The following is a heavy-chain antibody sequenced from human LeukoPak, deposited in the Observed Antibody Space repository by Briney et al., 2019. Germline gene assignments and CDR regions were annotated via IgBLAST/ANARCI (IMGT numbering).Heavy chain of an antibody. D-gene: IGHD6-13*01. CDR2: IVPIFGTA. V-gene: IGHV1-69*06. CDR1: GGTFSSYA. CDR3: ARGPYSSSWSNFDY. J-gene: IGHJ4*02. Sequence: SVKVSCKASGGTFSSYAISWVRQAPGQGLEWMGGIVPIFGTANYAQKFQGRVTITADKSTSTAYMELSSLRSEDTAVYYCARGPYSSSWSNFDYWGQGTLVTVSS.